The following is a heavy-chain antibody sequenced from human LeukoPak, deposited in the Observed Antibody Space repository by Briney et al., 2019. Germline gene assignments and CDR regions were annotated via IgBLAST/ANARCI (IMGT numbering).Heavy chain of an antibody. CDR3: ASRYSSSWYYYYYYMDV. CDR2: ISSSSSYI. CDR1: GFTFSSYS. J-gene: IGHJ6*03. D-gene: IGHD6-13*01. V-gene: IGHV3-21*01. Sequence: SGGSLRLSCAASGFTFSSYSMNWVRQAPGKGLEWVSSISSSSSYIYYADSVKGRFTISRDNAKNSLYLQMNSLRAEDTAVYYCASRYSSSWYYYYYYMDVWGKGTTVTVSS.